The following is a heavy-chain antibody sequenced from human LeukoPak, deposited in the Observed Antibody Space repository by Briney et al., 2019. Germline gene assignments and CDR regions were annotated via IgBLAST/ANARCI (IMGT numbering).Heavy chain of an antibody. CDR2: GFYGGSA. CDR3: ARQFATASADTRGYFDF. Sequence: PSETLSLACTVSGASTSSSNDYWGWIRQAPGKGLEWIGSGFYGGSAHYNPSLKSRATISVDTSKNQFSLKLSSVTAADAAMYYCARQFATASADTRGYFDFWGQGTVVTVSS. CDR1: GASTSSSNDY. D-gene: IGHD2-2*01. J-gene: IGHJ4*02. V-gene: IGHV4-39*01.